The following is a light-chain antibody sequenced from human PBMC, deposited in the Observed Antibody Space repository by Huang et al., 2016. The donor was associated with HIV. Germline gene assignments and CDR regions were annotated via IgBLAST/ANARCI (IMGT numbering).Light chain of an antibody. J-gene: IGKJ1*01. V-gene: IGKV4-1*01. Sequence: DIVVTQSPDSLALSLGGRAAINCTASQSVLKTSNNKNCLSWYQLKPGQPPKLLIYWAPTRESGGPDRFSGSGSGTHVTLTIASLQAEDVAVYYCHQYDDTPQTFGQGTKVEVK. CDR1: QSVLKTSNNKNC. CDR3: HQYDDTPQT. CDR2: WAP.